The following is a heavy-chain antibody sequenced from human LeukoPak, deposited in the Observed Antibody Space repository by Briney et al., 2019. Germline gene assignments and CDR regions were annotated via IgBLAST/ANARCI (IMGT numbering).Heavy chain of an antibody. CDR1: GYTFTAYG. V-gene: IGHV1-18*01. D-gene: IGHD2-15*01. CDR2: INTHNGVT. CDR3: ARDLVVAATDPEKNEAGY. J-gene: IGHJ4*02. Sequence: ASVKVSCKASGYTFTAYGIIWVRQAPGQGLEWMGWINTHNGVTNYARNLQGRVTMTTDTSTSTAYMELRSLRSDDTAVYYCARDLVVAATDPEKNEAGYWGQGILVTVSS.